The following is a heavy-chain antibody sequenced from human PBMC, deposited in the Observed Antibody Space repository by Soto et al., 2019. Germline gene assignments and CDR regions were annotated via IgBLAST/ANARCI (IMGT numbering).Heavy chain of an antibody. D-gene: IGHD2-15*01. CDR1: GGSISSYY. Sequence: SETLSLTCTVSGGSISSYYWSWIRQPPGKGLEWIGYTYYSGSTYYNPSLKSRVTISVDTSKNQFSLKLSSVTAADTAVYYCATQPIVVVVAATGGNWFDPWGQGTLVTVSS. V-gene: IGHV4-59*04. CDR2: TYYSGST. CDR3: ATQPIVVVVAATGGNWFDP. J-gene: IGHJ5*02.